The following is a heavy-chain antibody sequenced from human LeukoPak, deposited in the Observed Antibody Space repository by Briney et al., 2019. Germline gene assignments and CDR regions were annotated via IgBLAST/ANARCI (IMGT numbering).Heavy chain of an antibody. CDR2: MNPVTGHT. V-gene: IGHV1-8*01. CDR3: VRDGEGIAISVNFWFDP. J-gene: IGHJ5*02. CDR1: GFSFTNYD. D-gene: IGHD3-10*01. Sequence: ASVKVSCKASGFSFTNYDINWVRQTTGQGLEWVGWMNPVTGHTGYARQFQGRITMTRDTSTSTAYMELRSLTSEDTAVYYCVRDGEGIAISVNFWFDPWGQGTLVTVSS.